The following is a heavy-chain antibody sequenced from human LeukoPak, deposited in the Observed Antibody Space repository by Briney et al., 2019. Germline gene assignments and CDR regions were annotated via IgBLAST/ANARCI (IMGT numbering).Heavy chain of an antibody. V-gene: IGHV3-53*05. CDR2: IYSGGST. J-gene: IGHJ6*03. CDR1: GFTVSSNY. D-gene: IGHD3-10*01. CDR3: ARERGSYYKGQGSYYYYMDV. Sequence: IQPGGSLRLSCAASGFTVSSNYMSWVRQAPGKGLEWVSVIYSGGSTYYADSVKGRFTISRNNSKNTLYLQMNSLRSEDTAVYYCARERGSYYKGQGSYYYYMDVWGKGTTVTVSS.